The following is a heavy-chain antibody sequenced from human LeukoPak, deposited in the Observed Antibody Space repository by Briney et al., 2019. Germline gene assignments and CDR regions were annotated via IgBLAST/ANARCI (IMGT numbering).Heavy chain of an antibody. J-gene: IGHJ4*02. Sequence: QPGGSLRLSCAASGFTFSNYAMTWVPQAPGEGLEWVSDISGSGSTTYYADPETGRFTISRYNSKSTLYLQVGSLRAEDTALYYCVRHGHFTGGNSEIDYWGRGILVTVS. CDR1: GFTFSNYA. CDR2: ISGSGSTT. CDR3: VRHGHFTGGNSEIDY. D-gene: IGHD4-23*01. V-gene: IGHV3-23*01.